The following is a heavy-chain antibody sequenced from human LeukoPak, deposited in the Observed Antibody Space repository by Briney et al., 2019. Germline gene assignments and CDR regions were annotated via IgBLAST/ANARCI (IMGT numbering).Heavy chain of an antibody. CDR1: GFTFSSYW. J-gene: IGHJ1*01. CDR2: VNSDGSST. CDR3: TTVASWQFQH. D-gene: IGHD2-2*01. Sequence: PGGSLRLSCAASGFTFSSYWMHWVRQAPGKGLVCVSRVNSDGSSTTYADSVKGRFTISRDNAKNTLYLQMNSLKTEDTAVYYCTTVASWQFQHWGQGTLVTVSS. V-gene: IGHV3-74*01.